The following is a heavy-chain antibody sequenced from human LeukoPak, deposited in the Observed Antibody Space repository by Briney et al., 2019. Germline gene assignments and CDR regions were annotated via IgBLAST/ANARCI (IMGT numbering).Heavy chain of an antibody. V-gene: IGHV3-15*01. D-gene: IGHD3-3*01. Sequence: GGSLRLSCAASGFTFSNAWMSWVRQAPGKGLEWVGRIKSKTDGGTTDYAAPVKGRFTISRDDSKNTLHLQMNSLKTEDTAVYYCTTDTADDFWSGYSQYYFDYWGQGTLVTVSS. CDR1: GFTFSNAW. CDR3: TTDTADDFWSGYSQYYFDY. CDR2: IKSKTDGGTT. J-gene: IGHJ4*02.